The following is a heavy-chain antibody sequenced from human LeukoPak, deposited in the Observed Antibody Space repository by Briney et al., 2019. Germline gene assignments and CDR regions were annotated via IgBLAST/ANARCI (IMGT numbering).Heavy chain of an antibody. CDR1: GFTFGDYA. Sequence: GGSLRLSCTASGFTFGDYAMSWFRQAPGKGLEWVGFIRSKAFGGTPEYAASVKGRFTISRDDSKSIAYPQMNSLKTEDTAVYYCSREYFDWLWGQGTLVTVSS. J-gene: IGHJ4*02. CDR2: IRSKAFGGTP. CDR3: SREYFDWL. V-gene: IGHV3-49*03. D-gene: IGHD3-9*01.